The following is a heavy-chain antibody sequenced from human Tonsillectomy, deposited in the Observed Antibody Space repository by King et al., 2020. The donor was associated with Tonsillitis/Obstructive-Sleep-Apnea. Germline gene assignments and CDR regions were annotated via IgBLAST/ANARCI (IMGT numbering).Heavy chain of an antibody. Sequence: LQLQESGPGLVKPSETLSLTCTVSGGSISSSSYYWGWIRQPPGKGLEWIGSINYSGSTQYNPSLKSRFTISVDTSKNQFSLKLSSVTAADTAVYYFAKCRGFFYMDVWGKGTTVTVSS. D-gene: IGHD2-15*01. V-gene: IGHV4-39*01. CDR2: INYSGST. CDR3: AKCRGFFYMDV. J-gene: IGHJ6*03. CDR1: GGSISSSSYY.